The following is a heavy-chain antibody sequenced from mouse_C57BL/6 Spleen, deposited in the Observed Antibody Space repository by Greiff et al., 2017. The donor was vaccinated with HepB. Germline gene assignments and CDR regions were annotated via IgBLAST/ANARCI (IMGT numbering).Heavy chain of an antibody. CDR2: IDPETGDT. Sequence: QVQLKESGAELVRPGASVTLSCKASGYTFTDYEMHWVKQTPVHGLEWIGAIDPETGDTAYNQKFKGKAILTADKSSSTANMELRSLTSEDSAVYYGTRYYGSSPAWFAYWGQGTLVTVSA. J-gene: IGHJ3*01. CDR1: GYTFTDYE. D-gene: IGHD1-1*01. CDR3: TRYYGSSPAWFAY. V-gene: IGHV1-15*01.